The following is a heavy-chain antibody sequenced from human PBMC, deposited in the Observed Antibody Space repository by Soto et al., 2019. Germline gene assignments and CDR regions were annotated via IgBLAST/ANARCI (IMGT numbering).Heavy chain of an antibody. D-gene: IGHD5-18*01. CDR2: ISAYNGNT. CDR1: GYTFTSYG. J-gene: IGHJ4*02. CDR3: ARDLNTAMVKRFDY. Sequence: AASVKVSCKASGYTFTSYGISWVRQAPGQGLEWMGWISAYNGNTNYAQKLQGRVTMTTDTSTSTAYMELRSLRSDDTAVYYCARDLNTAMVKRFDYWGQGTLVTVSS. V-gene: IGHV1-18*01.